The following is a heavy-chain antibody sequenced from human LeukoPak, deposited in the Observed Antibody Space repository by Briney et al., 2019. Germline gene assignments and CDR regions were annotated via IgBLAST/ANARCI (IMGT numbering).Heavy chain of an antibody. CDR1: GFTVSSNY. CDR3: ARRKYSSGLYYYGMDV. D-gene: IGHD6-19*01. Sequence: GGSLRLSCAASGFTVSSNYMSWVRQAPGKGLEWVSVIYSGGSTYYADSVKGRFTISRDNSKNTLYLQMNSLRAEDTAVYCCARRKYSSGLYYYGMDVWGQGTTVTVSS. J-gene: IGHJ6*02. CDR2: IYSGGST. V-gene: IGHV3-53*01.